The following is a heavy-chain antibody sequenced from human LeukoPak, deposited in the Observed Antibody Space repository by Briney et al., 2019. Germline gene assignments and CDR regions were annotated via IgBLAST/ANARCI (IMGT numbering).Heavy chain of an antibody. CDR3: AKRYSSGDAFDI. CDR2: ISYDGSDK. CDR1: GFTFSLYD. J-gene: IGHJ3*02. D-gene: IGHD6-19*01. Sequence: TGGSLRLSCAASGFTFSLYDMHWVRQAPGKGLDWVAVISYDGSDKYYADSVKGRFTISRDNSKNTLYLQMNSLRAEDTAVHYRAKRYSSGDAFDIWGHGTMVTVSS. V-gene: IGHV3-30*18.